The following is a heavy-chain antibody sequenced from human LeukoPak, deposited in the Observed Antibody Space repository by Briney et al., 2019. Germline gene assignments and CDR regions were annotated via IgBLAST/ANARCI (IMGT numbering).Heavy chain of an antibody. Sequence: SSETLSLTCAVYGGSFSGYYWSWIRLPPGKGLEWIGEINHSGSTNYNPSLKSRVTISVDTSKNQFSLKLSSVTAADTAVYYCARGPPLRYCSSTSCREWDYWGQGTLVTVSS. J-gene: IGHJ4*02. CDR3: ARGPPLRYCSSTSCREWDY. CDR1: GGSFSGYY. CDR2: INHSGST. D-gene: IGHD2-2*01. V-gene: IGHV4-34*01.